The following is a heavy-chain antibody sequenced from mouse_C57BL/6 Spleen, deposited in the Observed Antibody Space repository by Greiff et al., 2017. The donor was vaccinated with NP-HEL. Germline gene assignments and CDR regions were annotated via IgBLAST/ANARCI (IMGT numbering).Heavy chain of an antibody. D-gene: IGHD1-1*01. CDR1: GYAFSSSW. CDR2: IYPGDGDT. V-gene: IGHV1-82*01. Sequence: QVQLQQSGPELVKPGASVKISCKASGYAFSSSWMNWVKQRPGKGLEWIGRIYPGDGDTNYNGKFKGKATLTADKSSSTAYMQLSSLTSEDSAVYFCAMDGSSASYAMDYWGQGTSVTVSS. CDR3: AMDGSSASYAMDY. J-gene: IGHJ4*01.